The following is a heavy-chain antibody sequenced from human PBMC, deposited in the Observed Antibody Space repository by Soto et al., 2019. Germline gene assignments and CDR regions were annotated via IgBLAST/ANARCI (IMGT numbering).Heavy chain of an antibody. V-gene: IGHV4-39*02. D-gene: IGHD2-15*01. Sequence: PSVTMSLTCTVAGGTISSSSYYWSRKRQPPGKGLEWIGSIYYSGNTYYTPSLKSRVTISVDTSKNQFSLKLSSVTAADTAVYYCAREGGRYCTGGSCQVDYWGQGTLVTVSS. CDR3: AREGGRYCTGGSCQVDY. CDR1: GGTISSSSYY. CDR2: IYYSGNT. J-gene: IGHJ4*02.